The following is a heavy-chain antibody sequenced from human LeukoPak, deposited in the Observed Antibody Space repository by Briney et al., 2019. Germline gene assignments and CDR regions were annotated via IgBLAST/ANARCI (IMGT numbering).Heavy chain of an antibody. J-gene: IGHJ4*02. V-gene: IGHV3-23*01. CDR2: LSDSGGST. D-gene: IGHD3-10*01. CDR3: AKRGVVIRAVIIVGFHKEAYYFDY. CDR1: GITLSNYG. Sequence: GGSLRLSCAVSGITLSNYGMSWVRQAPGKGLEWVAGLSDSGGSTNYADSVKGRFTVSRDNPKNTLYLQMNSLRAEDTAVYFCAKRGVVIRAVIIVGFHKEAYYFDYWGEGALVTVSS.